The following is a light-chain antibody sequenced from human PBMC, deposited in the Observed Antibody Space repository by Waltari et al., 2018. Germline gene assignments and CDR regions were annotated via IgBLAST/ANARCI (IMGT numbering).Light chain of an antibody. CDR2: DAS. J-gene: IGKJ2*01. CDR3: QQYDNLPPMYT. V-gene: IGKV1-33*01. Sequence: DIQMTQSPSSMSASVGDRVTITCQASKDISNYFNWYQQKTGKAPKLLTYDASNLETGVPSRFSGSGSGTDFTCSISSLQPEGIATYYCQQYDNLPPMYTFGQGTKLEI. CDR1: KDISNY.